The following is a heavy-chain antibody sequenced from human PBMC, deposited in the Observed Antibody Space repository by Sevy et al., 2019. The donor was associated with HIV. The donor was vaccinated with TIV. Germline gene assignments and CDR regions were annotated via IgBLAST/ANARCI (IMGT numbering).Heavy chain of an antibody. CDR1: GFTFSSYT. CDR3: ARDPGRDSDY. J-gene: IGHJ4*02. CDR2: ISGSTTYI. V-gene: IGHV3-21*01. Sequence: GGSLRLSCAASGFTFSSYTMKWVRQAPGKGLEWVSSISGSTTYIYYADSVKGRFTISRDNARNSLYLQMNSLRGEDTAVYYCARDPGRDSDYWGQGTLVTVSS.